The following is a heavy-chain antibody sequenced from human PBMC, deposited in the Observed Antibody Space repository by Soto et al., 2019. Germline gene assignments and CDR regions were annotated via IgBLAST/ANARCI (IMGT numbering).Heavy chain of an antibody. CDR2: MYYLGTT. CDR1: GCSISSGTSY. J-gene: IGHJ3*01. CDR3: AIVRSPNNWYAFDV. Sequence: QLRLQESGPGLVRPSEPLSLPCTVSGCSISSGTSYWGWFRQSPGKVLEWIGSMYYLGTTSYNSSLKSRATISVDISQNQFPLKLSSVTAADTAVYFFAIVRSPNNWYAFDVWGHGQLVTLS. D-gene: IGHD1-1*01. V-gene: IGHV4-39*01.